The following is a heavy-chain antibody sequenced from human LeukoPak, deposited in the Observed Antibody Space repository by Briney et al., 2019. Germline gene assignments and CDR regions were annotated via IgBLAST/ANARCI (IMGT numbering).Heavy chain of an antibody. V-gene: IGHV3-48*01. J-gene: IGHJ5*02. CDR2: ISTSSSTI. Sequence: PGGSLRLPCAASGFTFSSYWMNWVRQAPGKGLEWISYISTSSSTIYYADSVEGRFTISRDNAKNSLYLQMNSLRAEDTAVYYCARDYYDSSGYYTGNHWGQGTLVTVSS. D-gene: IGHD3-22*01. CDR1: GFTFSSYW. CDR3: ARDYYDSSGYYTGNH.